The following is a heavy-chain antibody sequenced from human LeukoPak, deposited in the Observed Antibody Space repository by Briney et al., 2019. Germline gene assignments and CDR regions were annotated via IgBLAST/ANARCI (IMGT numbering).Heavy chain of an antibody. J-gene: IGHJ5*01. CDR2: ITGSGTSV. Sequence: PGGSLRLFCAASGFTFSDYYLTWIRQPSGRGLEWIAYITGSGTSVYYADAVKRRFSVSRDNAANSVFLQMDSLRVEDSAVYFCTRDPVYSDTWGQGTLVTVSS. D-gene: IGHD1-14*01. CDR1: GFTFSDYY. V-gene: IGHV3-11*01. CDR3: TRDPVYSDT.